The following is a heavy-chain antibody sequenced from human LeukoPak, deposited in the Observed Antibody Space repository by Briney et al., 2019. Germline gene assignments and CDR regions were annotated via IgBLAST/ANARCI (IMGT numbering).Heavy chain of an antibody. CDR1: GGSIRSYY. V-gene: IGHV4-59*08. CDR2: IYYSGSS. CDR3: ARRGYSYGYVFDY. J-gene: IGHJ4*02. Sequence: SQTLSLTCTVSGGSIRSYYWSWIRRPPGKGLECIGYIYYSGSSNYNPSLKSRVTISVDTSKNQFSLKLSSVTAADTAVYYCARRGYSYGYVFDYWGQGTLVTVSS. D-gene: IGHD5-18*01.